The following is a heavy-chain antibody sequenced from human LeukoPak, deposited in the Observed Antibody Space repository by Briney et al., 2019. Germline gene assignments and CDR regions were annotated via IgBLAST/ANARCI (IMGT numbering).Heavy chain of an antibody. CDR3: AKGEVVPAAIYGMDV. CDR1: GFTFSSYA. D-gene: IGHD2-2*02. CDR2: IKGSGDST. V-gene: IGHV3-23*01. Sequence: PGGSLRLSCAASGFTFSSYAMNWVRQAPGKGPEWVSLIKGSGDSTYYADSVRGRFTTSRDNSKNTLYLQMNSLRGEDTAVYYCAKGEVVPAAIYGMDVWGQGTTVTVS. J-gene: IGHJ6*02.